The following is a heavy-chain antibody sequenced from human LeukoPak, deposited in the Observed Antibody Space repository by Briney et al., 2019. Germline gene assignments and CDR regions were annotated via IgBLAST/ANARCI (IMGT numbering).Heavy chain of an antibody. D-gene: IGHD6-19*01. CDR3: ARGWLSFDC. Sequence: GGSLRLSCAASGFTFSSYSMNWVRQAPGKGLEWVSSISSSSSCIYYADSVKGRFTVSRDNAKNSLYLQMNSLRAEDTAVYYCARGWLSFDCWGQGTLVTVSS. V-gene: IGHV3-21*01. CDR1: GFTFSSYS. CDR2: ISSSSSCI. J-gene: IGHJ4*02.